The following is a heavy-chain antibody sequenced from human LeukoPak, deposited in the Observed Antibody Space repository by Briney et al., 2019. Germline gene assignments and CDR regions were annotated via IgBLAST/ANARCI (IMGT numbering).Heavy chain of an antibody. J-gene: IGHJ6*03. Sequence: SGGSLRLSCAASGFTFSSYSMNWVRQAPGKGLEWVSSISSSSSYIYYADSVKGRFTISRDNAKNSLYLQMNSLRAEDTAVYYCAREEGSGWYMQYYYYYYMDVWGKGTTVTISS. D-gene: IGHD6-19*01. V-gene: IGHV3-21*01. CDR3: AREEGSGWYMQYYYYYYMDV. CDR1: GFTFSSYS. CDR2: ISSSSSYI.